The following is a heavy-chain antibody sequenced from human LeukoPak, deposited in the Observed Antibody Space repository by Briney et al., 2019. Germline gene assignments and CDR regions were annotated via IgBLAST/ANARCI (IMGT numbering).Heavy chain of an antibody. CDR1: GYTFLNCA. D-gene: IGHD2-15*01. Sequence: VKVSCKASGYTFLNCAITWVRQAAGRGREWMGWITPYTGNTNYAQKFQGRVTMTTDTSTTPAYMELRSLRSDDTDVYYCARDCSGGTCSSFWFDPWGQGTLVTVSS. CDR2: ITPYTGNT. J-gene: IGHJ5*02. V-gene: IGHV1-18*01. CDR3: ARDCSGGTCSSFWFDP.